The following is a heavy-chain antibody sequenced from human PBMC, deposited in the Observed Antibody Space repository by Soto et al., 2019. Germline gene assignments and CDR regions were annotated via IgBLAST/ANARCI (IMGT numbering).Heavy chain of an antibody. Sequence: SGPTLVNPTQTLTLTCTFSGFSITTRAMCVGWIRQPPGKALEWLALIDWADDKYYSTSLKTRLTISKDTSKNQVVLTMTNVDPVDTATYYCAHRPSYYDILTGQPHAAEFDYWGQGTLVTVSS. J-gene: IGHJ4*02. CDR1: GFSITTRAMC. CDR3: AHRPSYYDILTGQPHAAEFDY. V-gene: IGHV2-70*12. CDR2: IDWADDK. D-gene: IGHD3-9*01.